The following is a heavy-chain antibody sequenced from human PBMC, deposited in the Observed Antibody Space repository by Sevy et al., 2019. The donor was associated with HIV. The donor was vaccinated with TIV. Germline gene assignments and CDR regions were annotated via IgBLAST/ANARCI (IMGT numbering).Heavy chain of an antibody. J-gene: IGHJ6*02. CDR3: AKSYFGSGTSYGMDL. CDR2: IRQDGSEK. CDR1: GFTFRNFW. Sequence: GGSLRLSCAVSGFTFRNFWMSWVRQAPGKGLEWVANIRQDGSEKYYVDSVRDRFTISRDNAKNSLFLQLNSLRADDTAIYYCAKSYFGSGTSYGMDLWGRGTTVIVSS. V-gene: IGHV3-7*01. D-gene: IGHD3-10*01.